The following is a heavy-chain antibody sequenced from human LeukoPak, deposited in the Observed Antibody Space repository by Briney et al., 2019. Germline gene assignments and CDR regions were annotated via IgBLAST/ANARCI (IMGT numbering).Heavy chain of an antibody. V-gene: IGHV4-34*01. CDR3: ARGRGPIYYGSGSYYRRFDYYYYMDV. CDR2: INHSGST. Sequence: SETLSLTCAVYGGSFSGYYWSWIRQPPGKGLEWIGEINHSGSTNYNPSLESRVTISVDTSKNQFSLKLSSVTAADTAVYYCARGRGPIYYGSGSYYRRFDYYYYMDVWGKGTTVTVSS. D-gene: IGHD3-10*01. CDR1: GGSFSGYY. J-gene: IGHJ6*03.